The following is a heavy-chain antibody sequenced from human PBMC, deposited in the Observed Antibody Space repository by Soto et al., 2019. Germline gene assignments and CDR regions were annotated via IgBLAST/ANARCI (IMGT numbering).Heavy chain of an antibody. Sequence: GGSLRLSCTASGFTFGDYAMSWFRQAPGKGLEWVGFIRSKAYGGTTEYAASVKGRFTISRDDSKSIAYLQMNSLKTEDTAVYYWNSGYGVDDAFDIWGQGTMVSVPS. CDR3: NSGYGVDDAFDI. D-gene: IGHD4-17*01. V-gene: IGHV3-49*03. CDR2: IRSKAYGGTT. J-gene: IGHJ3*02. CDR1: GFTFGDYA.